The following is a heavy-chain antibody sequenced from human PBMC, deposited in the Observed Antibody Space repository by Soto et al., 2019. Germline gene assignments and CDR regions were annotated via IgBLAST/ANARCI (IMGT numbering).Heavy chain of an antibody. CDR2: ISAYNGNT. V-gene: IGHV1-18*01. CDR1: GYTFTSYG. J-gene: IGHJ4*02. Sequence: QVQLVQSGAEVKKPGASVKVSCKASGYTFTSYGISWVRQAPGQGLEWMGWISAYNGNTNYAQKLQGRVTMTTDTSXSXDYMELRSLRSDDTAVYYCARGSDYYDSSGYPYFDYWGQGTLVTVSS. D-gene: IGHD3-22*01. CDR3: ARGSDYYDSSGYPYFDY.